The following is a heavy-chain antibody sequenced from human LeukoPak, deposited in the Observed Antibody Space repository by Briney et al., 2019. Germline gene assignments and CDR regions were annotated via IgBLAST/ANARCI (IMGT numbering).Heavy chain of an antibody. Sequence: SETLSLTCTVSGGSISSYYWSWIRQPPGKGLEWIGYIYYSGSTNYNPSLKSRVTISVDTSKNQFSLKLSSVTAADTAVYYCARDRYCSSTSCYPFTWFDPWGQGTLVTVSS. V-gene: IGHV4-59*01. CDR2: IYYSGST. J-gene: IGHJ5*02. CDR3: ARDRYCSSTSCYPFTWFDP. D-gene: IGHD2-2*01. CDR1: GGSISSYY.